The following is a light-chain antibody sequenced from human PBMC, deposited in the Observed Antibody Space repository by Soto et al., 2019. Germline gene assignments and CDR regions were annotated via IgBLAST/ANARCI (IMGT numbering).Light chain of an antibody. CDR3: QQYKSYSIT. V-gene: IGKV1-9*01. CDR1: QGISSY. CDR2: AAS. Sequence: IQLTQSPSSLSASVGDRVTITCRASQGISSYLAWYQQKPGKAPKLPIYAASTLQSGVPSRFSGSGSGTDFTLTISSLQPEDFASYYCQQYKSYSITFGQGTRLENK. J-gene: IGKJ5*01.